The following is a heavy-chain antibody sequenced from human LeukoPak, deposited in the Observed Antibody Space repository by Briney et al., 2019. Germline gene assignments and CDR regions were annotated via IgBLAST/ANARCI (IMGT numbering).Heavy chain of an antibody. CDR1: GFTFSNYW. CDR3: ATPVPHGSDPSLYYYYMDV. V-gene: IGHV3-74*01. CDR2: INPDGSTT. Sequence: PGGSLRLSCAASGFTFSNYWMHWVRQDPGKGPVWVSFINPDGSTTNYADSVKGRFTISRDNSKNTLYVQMNSLRAEDTAVYYCATPVPHGSDPSLYYYYMDVWGKGTTVTISS. J-gene: IGHJ6*03. D-gene: IGHD3-10*01.